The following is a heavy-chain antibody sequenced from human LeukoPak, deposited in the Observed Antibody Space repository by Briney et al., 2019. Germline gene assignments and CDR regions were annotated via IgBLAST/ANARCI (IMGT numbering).Heavy chain of an antibody. CDR1: GGSFSGYY. V-gene: IGHV4-34*01. CDR3: ARTEGGSSSGDY. D-gene: IGHD6-6*01. J-gene: IGHJ4*02. CDR2: INHSGST. Sequence: SETLSLTCAVYGGSFSGYYWSWIRQPPGKGLEWIGEINHSGSTNYNPSLKSRVTISVDTSKNQFSLKLSSVTAADTAVYYCARTEGGSSSGDYWGRGTLVTVSS.